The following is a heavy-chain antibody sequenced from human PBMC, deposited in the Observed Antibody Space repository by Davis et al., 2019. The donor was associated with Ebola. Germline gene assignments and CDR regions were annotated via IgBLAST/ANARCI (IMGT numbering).Heavy chain of an antibody. Sequence: GESLKISCKDSGNSFASHWIGWVRQMPGKGLEWMGIIYTGDSDTRYSPSFRGQVTISADKSIKTAFLQWSSLKASDTAMYYCASLRRTITGMDDGFEMGGQGTMVTVSS. V-gene: IGHV5-51*01. J-gene: IGHJ3*02. CDR1: GNSFASHW. D-gene: IGHD1-20*01. CDR3: ASLRRTITGMDDGFEM. CDR2: IYTGDSDT.